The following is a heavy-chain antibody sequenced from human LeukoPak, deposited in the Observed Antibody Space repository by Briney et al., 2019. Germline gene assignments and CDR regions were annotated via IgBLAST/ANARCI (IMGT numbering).Heavy chain of an antibody. CDR1: GGTFNNYA. CDR3: ARIMEYCSSTSCYYGMDV. CDR2: IIPLFRTA. Sequence: GASVKVSCETSGGTFNNYAINWVRQAPGQGLEWMGGIIPLFRTANYAQNFQGRVTITADESTRTAYMELSSLRSEDTAVYYCARIMEYCSSTSCYYGMDVWGQGTTVTVSS. V-gene: IGHV1-69*13. J-gene: IGHJ6*02. D-gene: IGHD2-2*01.